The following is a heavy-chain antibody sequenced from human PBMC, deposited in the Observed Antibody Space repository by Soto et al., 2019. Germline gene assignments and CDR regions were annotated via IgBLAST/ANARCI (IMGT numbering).Heavy chain of an antibody. V-gene: IGHV4-4*02. CDR2: IYHSGST. CDR1: SGSISSSNW. D-gene: IGHD4-17*01. CDR3: ARGSVDYGDYGLPAPMDV. J-gene: IGHJ6*03. Sequence: QVQLQESGPGLAKPWGTLSLTCAVSSGSISSSNWWSWVRQPPGKGLEWIGEIYHSGSTNYNPSLKSRVTISVDKSKNQFSLKLSSVTAADTAVYYCARGSVDYGDYGLPAPMDVWGKGTTVTVSS.